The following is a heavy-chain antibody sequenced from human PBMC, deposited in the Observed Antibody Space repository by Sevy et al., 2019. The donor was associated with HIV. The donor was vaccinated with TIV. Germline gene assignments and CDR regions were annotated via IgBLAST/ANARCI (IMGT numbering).Heavy chain of an antibody. V-gene: IGHV3-15*01. CDR2: IKSETEGATR. J-gene: IGHJ4*02. D-gene: IGHD1-26*01. CDR3: TAGVGASDFDY. CDR1: GFSFSNAW. Sequence: GGSLRLSCAASGFSFSNAWMSWVRQAPGKGLEWVGRIKSETEGATRDFAAPVKGRLLISRDDSRNTVYLQMNSLKTEDTAVYYCTAGVGASDFDYWGQGTLVTVSS.